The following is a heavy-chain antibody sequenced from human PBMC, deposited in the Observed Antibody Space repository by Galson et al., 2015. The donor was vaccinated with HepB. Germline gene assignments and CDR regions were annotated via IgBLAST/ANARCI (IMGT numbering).Heavy chain of an antibody. CDR2: INHSGST. CDR1: GGSFSGYY. J-gene: IGHJ4*02. CDR3: ARLRPNVYYDFWSGAIAGRRYYFDY. Sequence: SETLSLTCAVYGGSFSGYYWSWIRQPPGKGLEWIGEINHSGSTNYNPSLKSRVTISVDTSKNQFSLKLSSVTAADTAVYYCARLRPNVYYDFWSGAIAGRRYYFDYWGQGTLVTVSS. D-gene: IGHD3-3*01. V-gene: IGHV4-34*01.